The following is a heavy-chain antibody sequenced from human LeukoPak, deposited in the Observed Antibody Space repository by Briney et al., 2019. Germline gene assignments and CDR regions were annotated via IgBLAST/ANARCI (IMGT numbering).Heavy chain of an antibody. CDR3: ARDPSVDTANGFDY. CDR1: GYTFTSYG. J-gene: IGHJ4*02. CDR2: ISAYNGNT. Sequence: ASVKVSCKASGYTFTSYGISWVRQAPGQGLEWMGWISAYNGNTNYAQKLQGRVTMTTDTSTSTAYMELRSLRSDDTAVYYCARDPSVDTANGFDYWGQGTLVTVSS. V-gene: IGHV1-18*04. D-gene: IGHD5-18*01.